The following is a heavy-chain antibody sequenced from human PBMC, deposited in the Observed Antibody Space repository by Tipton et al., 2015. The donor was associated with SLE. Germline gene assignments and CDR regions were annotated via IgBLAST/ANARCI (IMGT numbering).Heavy chain of an antibody. CDR2: IYYSGNT. CDR1: GGSLSSYH. Sequence: GLVKPSETLYLTCTVSGGSLSSYHWSWIRQPPGKGLEWVGYIYYSGNTYYSPSLKSRVTISVDTSKNQFSLKMRSVTAADTAVYYCARHDGQWDAFDIWGQGTMVTVSS. CDR3: ARHDGQWDAFDI. V-gene: IGHV4-59*08. D-gene: IGHD6-19*01. J-gene: IGHJ3*02.